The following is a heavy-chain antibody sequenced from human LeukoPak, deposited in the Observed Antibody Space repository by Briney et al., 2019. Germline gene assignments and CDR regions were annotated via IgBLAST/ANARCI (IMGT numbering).Heavy chain of an antibody. J-gene: IGHJ4*02. CDR1: GLTFNNYW. D-gene: IGHD1-26*01. CDR2: IKQDGSEK. CDR3: ARRRYSGSSQHFDY. Sequence: PGGSLRLSCAAFGLTFNNYWMSWVRQAPGKGLEWVANIKQDGSEKYYVDSGKGRFTVSRDNAKNSLYLQMNSLRAEDTAVYYCARRRYSGSSQHFDYWGQGTLVTVSS. V-gene: IGHV3-7*01.